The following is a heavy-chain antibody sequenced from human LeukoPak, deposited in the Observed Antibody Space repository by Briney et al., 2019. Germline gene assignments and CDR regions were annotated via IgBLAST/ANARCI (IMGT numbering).Heavy chain of an antibody. CDR1: GGSISSGDYY. J-gene: IGHJ4*02. CDR3: ARDRGRKGITGFDY. V-gene: IGHV4-30-4*08. Sequence: SETLSLTCTVSGGSISSGDYYWSWIRQPPGKGLEWIGYIYYSGSTYYNPSLKSRVTISVDASKNQFSLKLSSVTAADTAVYYCARDRGRKGITGFDYWGQGTLVTVSS. D-gene: IGHD1-20*01. CDR2: IYYSGST.